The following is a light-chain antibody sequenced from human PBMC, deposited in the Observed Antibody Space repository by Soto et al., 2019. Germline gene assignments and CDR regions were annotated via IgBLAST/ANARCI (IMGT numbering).Light chain of an antibody. CDR1: QTISKY. J-gene: IGKJ3*01. Sequence: DIPMTQSPSSLSASVGDRVTITCRASQTISKYLNWYQRKPGKAPKLLIYAASTLQSGVPSRFSGSESGTEFTLTISSLQPEDFGDYICQQSYKTPLTFGPGTKVEI. V-gene: IGKV1-39*01. CDR2: AAS. CDR3: QQSYKTPLT.